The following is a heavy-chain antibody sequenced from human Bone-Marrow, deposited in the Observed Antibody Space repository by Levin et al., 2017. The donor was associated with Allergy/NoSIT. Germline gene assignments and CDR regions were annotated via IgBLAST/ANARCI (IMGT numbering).Heavy chain of an antibody. V-gene: IGHV1-46*01. Sequence: GESLKISCKASGYTFTSYYMPWVRQAPGQGLEWVGIINPSGGSTSYAQKFQGRVTMTRDTSTSTVYMELSSLRSEDTAVYYCARAGMVRNWFDPWGQGSLVTVSS. D-gene: IGHD3-10*01. J-gene: IGHJ5*02. CDR1: GYTFTSYY. CDR2: INPSGGST. CDR3: ARAGMVRNWFDP.